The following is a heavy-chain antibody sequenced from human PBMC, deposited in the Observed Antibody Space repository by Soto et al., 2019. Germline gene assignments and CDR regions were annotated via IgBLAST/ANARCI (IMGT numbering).Heavy chain of an antibody. D-gene: IGHD3-22*01. J-gene: IGHJ5*02. Sequence: KPSETLSLTCAVYGGSFSGYYWSWIRQPPGKGLEWIGEINHSGSTNYNPSLKSRVTISVDTSKNQFSLKLSSVTAADTAVYYCARRIVVVITTWRWFDPWGQGTLVTVSS. CDR3: ARRIVVVITTWRWFDP. CDR2: INHSGST. V-gene: IGHV4-34*01. CDR1: GGSFSGYY.